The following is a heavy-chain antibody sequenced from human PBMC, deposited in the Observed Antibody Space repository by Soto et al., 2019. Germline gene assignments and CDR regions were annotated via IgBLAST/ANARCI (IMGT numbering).Heavy chain of an antibody. J-gene: IGHJ4*02. V-gene: IGHV1-2*04. CDR3: ARGSHYCTNGVCYDY. D-gene: IGHD2-8*01. CDR2: INPNSGGT. Sequence: RASVKVSCKASRYTFTGYYMHWVRQAPGQGLEWMGWINPNSGGTNYAQKFQGWVTMTRDTSISTAYMELSRLRSDDTAVYYCARGSHYCTNGVCYDYWGQGTLVTVSS. CDR1: RYTFTGYY.